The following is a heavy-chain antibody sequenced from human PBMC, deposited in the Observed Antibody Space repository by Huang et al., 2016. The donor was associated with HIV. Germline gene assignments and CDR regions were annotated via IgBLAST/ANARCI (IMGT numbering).Heavy chain of an antibody. V-gene: IGHV3-15*01. D-gene: IGHD3-16*01. Sequence: EVQLVESGGGLVKPGGSLRLSCTASTLIFSKRWMSWVRQTQGKGLEWVGRIKSKFHGGTTDYAATVKGRFAISRDDSKNTLHLQMSSLRTEDTALYYCATMDDSIWGSTRHYWGQGTPVIVSS. CDR2: IKSKFHGGTT. CDR3: ATMDDSIWGSTRHY. CDR1: TLIFSKRW. J-gene: IGHJ4*02.